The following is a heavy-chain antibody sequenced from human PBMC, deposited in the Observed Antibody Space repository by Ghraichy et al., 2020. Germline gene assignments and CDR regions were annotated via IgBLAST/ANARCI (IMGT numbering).Heavy chain of an antibody. Sequence: ASVKVSCKASGYTFTSYYMYWVRQAPGQGLEWMGMINPSGDSTTYAQKFQGRVTMTRDTSTSTVYMELSSLRSEDTAVYYCARALIVMQHLVPFDYWGQGTLVTVSS. J-gene: IGHJ4*02. D-gene: IGHD6-13*01. CDR1: GYTFTSYY. CDR2: INPSGDST. CDR3: ARALIVMQHLVPFDY. V-gene: IGHV1-46*01.